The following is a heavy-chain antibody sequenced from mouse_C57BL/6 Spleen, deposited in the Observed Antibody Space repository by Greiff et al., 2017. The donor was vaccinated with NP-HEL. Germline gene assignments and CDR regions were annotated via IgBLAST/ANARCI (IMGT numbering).Heavy chain of an antibody. Sequence: VQLQQSGPVLVKPGASVKMSCKASGYTFTDYYMNWVKQSHGKSLEWIGVINPYNGGTSYNQKFKGKATLTVDKSSSTAYMELNSLTSEDSAVYYCARSPLYDYEFDYWGQGTTLTVSS. CDR1: GYTFTDYY. J-gene: IGHJ2*01. D-gene: IGHD2-4*01. CDR2: INPYNGGT. V-gene: IGHV1-19*01. CDR3: ARSPLYDYEFDY.